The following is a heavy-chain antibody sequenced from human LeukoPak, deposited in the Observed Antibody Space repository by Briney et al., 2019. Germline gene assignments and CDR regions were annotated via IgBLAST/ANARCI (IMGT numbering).Heavy chain of an antibody. J-gene: IGHJ4*02. D-gene: IGHD1-26*01. CDR1: GGSFSGYY. V-gene: IGHV4-34*01. Sequence: SETLSLTCAVYGGSFSGYYWSWIRQPPGRGLEWIGEIHHSGSTNYNPSLKSRVTLSVDTSKNQFSLKLSSVTAADTAVYYCARMGADYSWYFDYWGRGILVTVSS. CDR3: ARMGADYSWYFDY. CDR2: IHHSGST.